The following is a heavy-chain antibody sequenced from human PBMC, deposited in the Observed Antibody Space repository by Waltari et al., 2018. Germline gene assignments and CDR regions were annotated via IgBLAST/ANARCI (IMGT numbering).Heavy chain of an antibody. D-gene: IGHD6-19*01. CDR1: GLVFRTFS. CDR3: VRVQWSRPGITVAGTPPDAFNI. V-gene: IGHV3-48*04. CDR2: SSSSSSQR. J-gene: IGHJ3*02. Sequence: DVQLVESGGGLVQPGGSLRLSCDASGLVFRTFSLNWVXXXXGKGLEWLSFSSSSSSQRFYADSVRGRFTISRDNVKNSLYLQMSGLRVEDTAVYYCVRVQWSRPGITVAGTPPDAFNIWGQGTMVTVSS.